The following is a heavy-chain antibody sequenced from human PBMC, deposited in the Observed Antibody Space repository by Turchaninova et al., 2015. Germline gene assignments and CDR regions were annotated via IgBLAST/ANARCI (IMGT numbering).Heavy chain of an antibody. CDR2: TNPCSSGT. V-gene: IGHV1-2*06. CDR3: ARFPTVTSNFDY. Sequence: QVQLVQSGAEVKKPGASVKVSCKASGYTFTDYYIHWVRQAPGQGLVWVGRTNPCSSGTNFARKLTGRVTVTRGKSITTAFMGLRTLTPDDTAVYYCARFPTVTSNFDYWGQGTLVTVSS. CDR1: GYTFTDYY. D-gene: IGHD4-17*01. J-gene: IGHJ4*02.